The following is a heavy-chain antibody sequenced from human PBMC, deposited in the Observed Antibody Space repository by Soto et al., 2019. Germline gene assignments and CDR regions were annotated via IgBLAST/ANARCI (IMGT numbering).Heavy chain of an antibody. CDR2: ISSSGSTI. V-gene: IGHV3-11*01. Sequence: GGSLRLSCAASGFTFSDYYMSWIRQAPGKGLEWVSYISSSGSTIYYADSVKGRFTISRDNAKNSLYLQMNSLRAEDTAVYYCARDTNIITIFGVVTTYPDAFDIWGQGTMVTVSS. J-gene: IGHJ3*02. CDR3: ARDTNIITIFGVVTTYPDAFDI. D-gene: IGHD3-3*01. CDR1: GFTFSDYY.